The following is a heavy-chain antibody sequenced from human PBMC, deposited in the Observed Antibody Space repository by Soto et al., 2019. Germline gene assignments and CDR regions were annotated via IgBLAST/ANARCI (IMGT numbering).Heavy chain of an antibody. J-gene: IGHJ4*02. D-gene: IGHD6-19*01. CDR1: GFTFSSYA. Sequence: QVQLVESGGGVVQPGRSLRLSCAASGFTFSSYAMHWVRQAPGKGLEWVAVISYDGSNKYYADSVKGRFTISRDNSKNTLYLQMNSLRAEDTAVSYCARDPVLAFVAAYYFDYWGQGTLVTVSS. CDR2: ISYDGSNK. V-gene: IGHV3-30-3*01. CDR3: ARDPVLAFVAAYYFDY.